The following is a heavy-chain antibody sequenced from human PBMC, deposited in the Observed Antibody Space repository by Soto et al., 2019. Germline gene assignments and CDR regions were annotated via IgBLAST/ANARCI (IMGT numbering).Heavy chain of an antibody. CDR2: IYYSGST. V-gene: IGHV4-59*01. D-gene: IGHD3-22*01. CDR1: GGSISSYY. J-gene: IGHJ5*02. Sequence: SETLSLTCTVSGGSISSYYWSWIRQPPGKGLEWIGYIYYSGSTNYNPSLKSRVTISVDTSKNQFSLKLSSVTAADTAVYYCARTSYDSSGYYYTPPYNWFDPWGQGTLVTVSS. CDR3: ARTSYDSSGYYYTPPYNWFDP.